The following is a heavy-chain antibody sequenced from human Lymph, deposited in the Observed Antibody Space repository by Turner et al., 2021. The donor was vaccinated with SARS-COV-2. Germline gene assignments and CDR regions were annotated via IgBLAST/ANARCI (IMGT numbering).Heavy chain of an antibody. J-gene: IGHJ4*02. CDR2: SNPKSGGK. CDR3: ARYRDLQTVVRGGDAFDD. D-gene: IGHD3-10*01. CDR1: GYTFTGYY. Sequence: QVQLVQSGAEVKKPGASVKVSCKASGYTFTGYYMHWVRQAPGQGVESKGRSNPKSGGKNYEQKVKGRGNMTRDTANRTAYMELSRVRSDDKAVYYGARYRDLQTVVRGGDAFDDWGQGTLVTVSS. V-gene: IGHV1-2*02.